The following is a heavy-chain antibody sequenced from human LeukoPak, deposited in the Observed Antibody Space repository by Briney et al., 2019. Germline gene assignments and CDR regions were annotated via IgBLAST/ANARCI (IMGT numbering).Heavy chain of an antibody. CDR2: ISYDGSNK. V-gene: IGHV3-30-3*01. CDR1: GFTFSSYA. D-gene: IGHD6-19*01. J-gene: IGHJ3*02. CDR3: ARDHTQWLVYYAFDI. Sequence: PGGSLRLSCAASGFTFSSYAMHWVRQAPGKGLEWVAVISYDGSNKYYADSVKGRFTISRDNSKNTLYLQMNSLRAEDTAVYYCARDHTQWLVYYAFDIWGQGTMVTVSS.